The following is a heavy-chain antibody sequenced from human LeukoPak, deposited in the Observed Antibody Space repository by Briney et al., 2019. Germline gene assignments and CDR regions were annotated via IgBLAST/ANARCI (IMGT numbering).Heavy chain of an antibody. J-gene: IGHJ4*02. CDR3: ARVMYSSGWSFDY. V-gene: IGHV3-7*01. D-gene: IGHD6-19*01. CDR2: IKQDGSEK. CDR1: GFTFSSYW. Sequence: GGSLRLSCAASGFTFSSYWMSWVRQAPGKGLEWVANIKQDGSEKYYVDSVKGRFTISRDNAKNSLYLQMNSLRAEDTAVYYCARVMYSSGWSFDYWGQGTLVTVSS.